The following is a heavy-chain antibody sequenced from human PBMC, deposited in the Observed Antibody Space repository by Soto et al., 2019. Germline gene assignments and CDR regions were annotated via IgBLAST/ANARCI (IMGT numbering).Heavy chain of an antibody. CDR3: ARDTGGSYDF. CDR2: TRNKANSYAT. Sequence: EVQLVESGGGLVQPGGSLRLSCAASGFTFSDYYMDWVRQLPGKGLEWVGRTRNKANSYATEYAPSVKGIFTISRHDSGDSMFLQLNSLKTEDTAVYFCARDTGGSYDFWGQGALVTVSS. J-gene: IGHJ4*02. V-gene: IGHV3-72*01. D-gene: IGHD1-26*01. CDR1: GFTFSDYY.